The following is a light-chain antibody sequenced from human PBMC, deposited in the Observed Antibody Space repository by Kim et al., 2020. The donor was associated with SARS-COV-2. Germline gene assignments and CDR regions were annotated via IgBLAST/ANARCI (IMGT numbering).Light chain of an antibody. CDR2: GAS. V-gene: IGKV3-20*01. CDR1: QSVNSSY. CDR3: KHYGSLTWR. Sequence: EIVLTQSPGTLSLSPGEKATLSCRASQSVNSSYLAWYQQKPGQAPRLLIYGASSRATGIPDRFSGSGSGTDFTLTISRLEPEDFAVYYCKHYGSLTWRFGQGTKVDIK. J-gene: IGKJ1*01.